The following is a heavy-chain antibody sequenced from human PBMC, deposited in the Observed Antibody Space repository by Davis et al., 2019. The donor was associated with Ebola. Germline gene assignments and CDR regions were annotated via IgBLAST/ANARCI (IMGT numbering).Heavy chain of an antibody. CDR3: ARESYPGGIIAAAALRPIFDY. V-gene: IGHV4-4*07. Sequence: SETLSLTCTVSGGSISSYYWSWIRQPAGKGLEWIGRIYTSGSTNYNPSLKSRVTMSVDTSKNQFSLKLSSVTAADTAVYYCARESYPGGIIAAAALRPIFDYWGQGTLVTVSS. J-gene: IGHJ4*02. CDR1: GGSISSYY. D-gene: IGHD6-13*01. CDR2: IYTSGST.